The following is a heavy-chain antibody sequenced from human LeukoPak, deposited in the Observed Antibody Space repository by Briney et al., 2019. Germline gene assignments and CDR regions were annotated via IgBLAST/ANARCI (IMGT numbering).Heavy chain of an antibody. D-gene: IGHD6-19*01. Sequence: SETLSLTCTVSGGSISSYYWSWIRQPAGKRLEWIGRIYTSGSTNYNPSLKSRVTMSVDTSKNQFSLKLSSVTAADTAVYYCARDKQQWLVDDDAFDIWGQGTMVTVSS. CDR3: ARDKQQWLVDDDAFDI. V-gene: IGHV4-4*07. CDR2: IYTSGST. J-gene: IGHJ3*02. CDR1: GGSISSYY.